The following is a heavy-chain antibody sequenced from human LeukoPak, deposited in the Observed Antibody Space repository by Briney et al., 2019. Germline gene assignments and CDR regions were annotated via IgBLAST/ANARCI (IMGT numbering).Heavy chain of an antibody. Sequence: ASVKVSCKASGYTFTSYDINWVRQATGQGLEWMGWINPNSGNTGYAQKFQGRVTMTMNTSISTAYMELSSLRSEDTAVYYCARFAVLRFLEWLPVLRGMDVWGQGTTVTVSS. CDR2: INPNSGNT. CDR3: ARFAVLRFLEWLPVLRGMDV. CDR1: GYTFTSYD. J-gene: IGHJ6*02. V-gene: IGHV1-8*01. D-gene: IGHD3-3*01.